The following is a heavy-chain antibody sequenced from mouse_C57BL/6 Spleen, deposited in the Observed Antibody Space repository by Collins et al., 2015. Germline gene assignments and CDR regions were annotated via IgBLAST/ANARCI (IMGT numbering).Heavy chain of an antibody. CDR1: GYTFTDYY. CDR3: ARLGDGYYGGFAY. V-gene: IGHV1-26*01. CDR2: INPNNGGT. D-gene: IGHD2-3*01. J-gene: IGHJ3*01. Sequence: EVQLQQSGPELVKPGASVKISCKASGYTFTDYYMNWVKQSHGKSLEWIGDINPNNGGTSYNQKFKGKATLTVDKSSSTAYMELRSLTSEDSAVYYCARLGDGYYGGFAYWGQGTLVTVSA.